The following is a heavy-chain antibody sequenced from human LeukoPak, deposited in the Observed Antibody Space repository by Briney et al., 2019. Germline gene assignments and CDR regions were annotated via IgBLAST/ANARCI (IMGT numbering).Heavy chain of an antibody. CDR1: GVSIRRYY. V-gene: IGHV4-4*07. Sequence: SETLSLTCTVSGVSIRRYYWSWIRQPAGKRLEWIGRIYNNGNTNYNPSLKSRVTMSVDTSKNQFSLKLSSVTAADTAVYYCARQSDYVDYWGQGTLVTVSS. CDR2: IYNNGNT. CDR3: ARQSDYVDY. J-gene: IGHJ4*02.